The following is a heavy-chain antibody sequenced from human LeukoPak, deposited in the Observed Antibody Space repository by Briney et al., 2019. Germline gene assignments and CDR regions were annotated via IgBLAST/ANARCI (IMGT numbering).Heavy chain of an antibody. Sequence: GSLRLSCAASGFTFSDYYMSWIRQAPGKGLEWVSYISSRSSNTNYADSVKGRFTISRYNAKNSLYLQMNSLRADDTAVYYCARNFDSSGYPFDYWGQGTLVTVSS. J-gene: IGHJ4*02. CDR2: ISSRSSNT. CDR1: GFTFSDYY. V-gene: IGHV3-11*03. CDR3: ARNFDSSGYPFDY. D-gene: IGHD3-22*01.